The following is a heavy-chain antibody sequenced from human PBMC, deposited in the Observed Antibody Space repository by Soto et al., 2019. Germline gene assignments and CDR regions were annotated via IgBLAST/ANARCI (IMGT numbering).Heavy chain of an antibody. Sequence: GRSLRLSCVASGFPFSSYAMSWVRQTPGKGLEWVSGISGSGGRTYYADCVKGRFTISRDNSNNTLSLQMHILRVEDTAVYFCAKGGYYSLFDIWGQGTMVSASS. D-gene: IGHD3-16*01. V-gene: IGHV3-23*01. CDR2: ISGSGGRT. CDR3: AKGGYYSLFDI. J-gene: IGHJ3*02. CDR1: GFPFSSYA.